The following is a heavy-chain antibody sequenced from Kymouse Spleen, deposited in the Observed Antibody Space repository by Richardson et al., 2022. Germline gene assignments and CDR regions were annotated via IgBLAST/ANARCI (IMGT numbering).Heavy chain of an antibody. Sequence: EVQLVESGGGLVKPGGSLRLSCAASGFTFSSYSMNWVRQAPGKGLEWVSSISSSSSYIYYADSVKGRFTISRDNAKNSLYLQMNSLRAEDTAVYYCAREVYYDFWSGYYTEDYYYGMDVWGQGTTVTVSS. D-gene: IGHD3-3*01. CDR3: AREVYYDFWSGYYTEDYYYGMDV. CDR1: GFTFSSYS. CDR2: ISSSSSYI. J-gene: IGHJ6*02. V-gene: IGHV3-21*03.